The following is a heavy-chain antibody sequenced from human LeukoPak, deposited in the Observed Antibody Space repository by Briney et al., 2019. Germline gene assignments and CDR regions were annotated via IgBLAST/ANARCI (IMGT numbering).Heavy chain of an antibody. CDR3: ARGGGSGWYFLDY. J-gene: IGHJ4*02. D-gene: IGHD6-19*01. Sequence: SETLSLTCTVSGGSISSYYWRWIRQPPGKGLEWIGYIYYSGSTNYNPSLKSRVTISVDTSKNQFSLKLGAVTAADTAVYYWARGGGSGWYFLDYWGQGTLVTVSS. CDR2: IYYSGST. V-gene: IGHV4-59*01. CDR1: GGSISSYY.